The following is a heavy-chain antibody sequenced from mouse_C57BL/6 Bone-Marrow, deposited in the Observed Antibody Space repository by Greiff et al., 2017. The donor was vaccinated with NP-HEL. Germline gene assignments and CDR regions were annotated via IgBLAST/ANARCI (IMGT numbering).Heavy chain of an antibody. Sequence: EVMLVESGGGLVKPGGSLKLSCAASGFTFSSYAMSWVRQTPEKRLEWVATIGDGGSYTYYPDNVKGRFTITRDNAKNNLYLQMSHLKSEDTAMYYCAREPIITTVVATDAMDYWGQGTSVTVSS. J-gene: IGHJ4*01. CDR3: AREPIITTVVATDAMDY. CDR2: IGDGGSYT. D-gene: IGHD1-1*01. V-gene: IGHV5-4*01. CDR1: GFTFSSYA.